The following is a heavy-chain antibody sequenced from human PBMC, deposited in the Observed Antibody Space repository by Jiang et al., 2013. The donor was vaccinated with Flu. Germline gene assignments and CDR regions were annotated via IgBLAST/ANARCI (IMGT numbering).Heavy chain of an antibody. Sequence: VQLLESGGGVVQPGRSLRLSCAASGFTFSSYAMHWVRQAPGKGLEWVAVISYDGSNKYYADSVKGRFTISRDNSKNTLYLQMNSLRAEDTAVYYCARGRGVAEQWLEEGYFQHWGQGTLVTVSS. J-gene: IGHJ1*01. CDR2: ISYDGSNK. V-gene: IGHV3-30-3*01. CDR3: ARGRGVAEQWLEEGYFQH. D-gene: IGHD6-19*01. CDR1: GFTFSSYA.